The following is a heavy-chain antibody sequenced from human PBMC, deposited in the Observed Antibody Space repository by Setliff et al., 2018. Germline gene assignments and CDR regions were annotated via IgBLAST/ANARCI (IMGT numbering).Heavy chain of an antibody. Sequence: ASVKVSCKTSGYNFITLGINWVRQAPGQGLEWVGWISPYSGKTDYAQKFQDRVIMTIDPSTTTAYMELKTLRSDDTAVYYCARDPFRNYDTAPVWFDPWGQGTLVTVSS. J-gene: IGHJ5*02. CDR1: GYNFITLG. CDR2: ISPYSGKT. D-gene: IGHD3-22*01. V-gene: IGHV1-18*01. CDR3: ARDPFRNYDTAPVWFDP.